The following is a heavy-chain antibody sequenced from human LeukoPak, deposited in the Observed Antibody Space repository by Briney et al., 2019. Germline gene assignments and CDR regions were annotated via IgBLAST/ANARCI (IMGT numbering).Heavy chain of an antibody. J-gene: IGHJ4*02. D-gene: IGHD1-26*01. CDR3: ARSRSYSQDY. CDR2: INHSGST. Sequence: PSETLSLTCTVSGGSISSGGYYWSWIRQPPGKGLEWIGEINHSGSTNYNPSLKSRVTISVDTSKNQFSLKLSSVTAADTAVYYCARSRSYSQDYWGQGTLVTVSS. CDR1: GGSISSGGYY. V-gene: IGHV4-39*07.